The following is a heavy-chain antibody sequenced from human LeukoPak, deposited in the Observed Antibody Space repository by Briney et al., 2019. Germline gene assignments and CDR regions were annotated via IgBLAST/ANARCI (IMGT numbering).Heavy chain of an antibody. CDR2: ISSSSSYI. CDR1: GFTFSRYS. Sequence: PEGSLRLSCAASGFTFSRYSMNWVRQAPGMGLEWGSSISSSSSYIYYADPVKGRFTISRDNAKNSLYLQMNSLRAEDTAVYYCARKHRVLAMEVWGQGTTVTVSS. V-gene: IGHV3-21*01. J-gene: IGHJ6*02. CDR3: ARKHRVLAMEV. D-gene: IGHD2-21*01.